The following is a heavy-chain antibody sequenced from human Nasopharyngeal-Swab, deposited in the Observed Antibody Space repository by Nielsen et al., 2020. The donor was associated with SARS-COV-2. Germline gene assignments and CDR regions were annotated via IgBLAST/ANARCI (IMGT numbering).Heavy chain of an antibody. J-gene: IGHJ4*02. CDR2: IRNDGSNK. CDR1: GFTFTSHG. V-gene: IGHV3-30*02. CDR3: AKDRRLWSNDFDY. D-gene: IGHD4/OR15-4a*01. Sequence: GESLKISCAASGFTFTSHGMYWVRQAPGEGLDWVAFIRNDGSNKNYADSVKGRFTISRDNSKNTLYLQMNSLRAEDTAMYYCAKDRRLWSNDFDYWGQGTLVTVSS.